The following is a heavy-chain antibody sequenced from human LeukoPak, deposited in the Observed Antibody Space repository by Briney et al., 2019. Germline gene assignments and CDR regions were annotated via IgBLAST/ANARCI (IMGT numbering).Heavy chain of an antibody. CDR2: IYPGDSDT. CDR1: GYSFTSYW. V-gene: IGHV5-51*01. J-gene: IGHJ3*02. Sequence: GESLKISCKGPGYSFTSYWIGWVRQMPGKGLEWMGIIYPGDSDTRYSPSFQGQVTISADKSISTAYLQWSSLKASDTAMYYCARSSSGWYWAFDIWGQGTMVTVSS. D-gene: IGHD6-19*01. CDR3: ARSSSGWYWAFDI.